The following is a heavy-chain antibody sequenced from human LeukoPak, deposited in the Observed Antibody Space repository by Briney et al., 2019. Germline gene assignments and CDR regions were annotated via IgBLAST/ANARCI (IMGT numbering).Heavy chain of an antibody. CDR1: GFTFSAYW. CDR3: ARGQATPADY. V-gene: IGHV3-21*01. J-gene: IGHJ4*02. CDR2: ISSSSSYI. D-gene: IGHD1-26*01. Sequence: PGGSLRLSCAGSGFTFSAYWMSWVRQAPGKGLEWVSSISSSSSYIYYADSVKGRFTISRDNAKNSLYLQMNSLRAEDTAVYYCARGQATPADYWGQGTLVTVSS.